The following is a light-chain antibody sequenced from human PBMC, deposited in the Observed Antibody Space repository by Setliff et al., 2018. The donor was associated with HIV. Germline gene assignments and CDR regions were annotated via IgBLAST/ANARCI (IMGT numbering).Light chain of an antibody. CDR1: SSDVGGHNS. Sequence: QSVLTQPASVSGSLGQSITISCTGTSSDVGGHNSVSWYQQHPGKAPKPMISEVSNRPSGVSNRFSGSKSGNTASLTIAGLQPEDEADYYCSSYSSSRPRVFGTGTKVTVL. CDR2: EVS. V-gene: IGLV2-14*01. J-gene: IGLJ1*01. CDR3: SSYSSSRPRV.